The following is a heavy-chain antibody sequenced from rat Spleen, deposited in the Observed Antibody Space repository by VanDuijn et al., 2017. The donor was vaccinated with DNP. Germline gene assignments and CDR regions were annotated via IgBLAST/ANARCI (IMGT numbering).Heavy chain of an antibody. CDR2: IQGGGST. CDR3: ARLGPDWYFDF. Sequence: QVQLKESGPGLVQPSQTLSLTCTVSGFSLTTYHMHWVRQPPGKGLEWMGRIQGGGSTDYTSALKSRLSIGRDTSKSQVFLRMNSVQTEDTAMYFCARLGPDWYFDFWGPGTMVTVSS. J-gene: IGHJ1*01. D-gene: IGHD5-1*01. V-gene: IGHV2-27*01. CDR1: GFSLTTYH.